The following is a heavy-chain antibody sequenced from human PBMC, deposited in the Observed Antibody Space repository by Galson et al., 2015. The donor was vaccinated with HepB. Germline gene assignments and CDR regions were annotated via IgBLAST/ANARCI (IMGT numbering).Heavy chain of an antibody. D-gene: IGHD6-13*01. J-gene: IGHJ6*02. V-gene: IGHV3-23*01. CDR3: AKVGQQLVRGLYYYYGMDV. CDR1: GFSFSSYA. CDR2: ISSSGANT. Sequence: SLRLSCAASGFSFSSYAMSWVRQAPGKGLEWVSAISSSGANTYYADSVTGRFAISRDNSKHTLCLQMNSLRAEDTAVYYCAKVGQQLVRGLYYYYGMDVWGQGTTVTVSS.